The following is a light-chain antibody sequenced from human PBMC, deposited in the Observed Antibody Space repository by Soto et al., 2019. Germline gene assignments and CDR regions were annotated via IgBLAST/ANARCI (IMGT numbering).Light chain of an antibody. CDR3: QQFNNWPLT. Sequence: EIAMTQSPATLSVSPGERATLSCRASQSVSSNLAWYQQKPGQAPKLLIYGASTRATGIPSRFSGSGSGTEFTLTISSLQSEDVAVYYCQQFNNWPLTFGGGTKVEIK. CDR2: GAS. J-gene: IGKJ4*01. CDR1: QSVSSN. V-gene: IGKV3-15*01.